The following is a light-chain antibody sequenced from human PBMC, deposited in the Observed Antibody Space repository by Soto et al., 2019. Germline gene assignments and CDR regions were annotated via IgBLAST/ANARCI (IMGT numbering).Light chain of an antibody. CDR3: QQYSGYSET. J-gene: IGKJ1*01. CDR1: QSIDIW. CDR2: KAS. Sequence: DIQMTQSPSTLSASVGDRVIITCRASQSIDIWLAWYQQKPGKAPKLLIYKASSLESGVPSRFSGSGSGTEFALTISSLQPDDFATYYCQQYSGYSETFGQGTKVEIK. V-gene: IGKV1-5*03.